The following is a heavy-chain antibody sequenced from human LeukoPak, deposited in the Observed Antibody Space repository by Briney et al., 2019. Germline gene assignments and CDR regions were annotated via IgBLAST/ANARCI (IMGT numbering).Heavy chain of an antibody. Sequence: GGSLRLSCAASGVTFRSYSMNWVRQAPGKGLEWVSSISSSSSYIYYADSVKGRFTISRDNAKNSLYLQMNSLRAEDTAVYYCARDNTGWYYFDYWGQGTLVTVSS. CDR1: GVTFRSYS. D-gene: IGHD5-18*01. J-gene: IGHJ4*02. CDR2: ISSSSSYI. V-gene: IGHV3-21*01. CDR3: ARDNTGWYYFDY.